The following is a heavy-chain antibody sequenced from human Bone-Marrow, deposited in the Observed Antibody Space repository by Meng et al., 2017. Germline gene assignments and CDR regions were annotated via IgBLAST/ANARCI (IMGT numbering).Heavy chain of an antibody. CDR2: FSTITGNL. V-gene: IGHV7-4-1*02. D-gene: IGHD2/OR15-2a*01. Sequence: QVQLARAWSELKKPGATVKVSCKATGYTFTTYTINWVRQAHGRGLDWTGWFSTITGNLTYVQGFTGRFVFSLDTSVSTAYLQISSLEAADTAVYYCARGGDFDPWGQGTLVTVSS. CDR3: ARGGDFDP. CDR1: GYTFTTYT. J-gene: IGHJ5*02.